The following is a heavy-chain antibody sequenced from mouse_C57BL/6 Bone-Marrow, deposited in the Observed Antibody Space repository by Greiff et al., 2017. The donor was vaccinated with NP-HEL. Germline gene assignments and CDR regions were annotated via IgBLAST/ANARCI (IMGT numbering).Heavy chain of an antibody. CDR2: ILPSIGRT. J-gene: IGHJ2*01. Sequence: QVQLKESGSELRSPGSSVKLSCKDFDSEVFPIAYMSWVRQKPGHGFEWIGGILPSIGRTIYGEKFEDKATLDADTLSNTAYLELNSLISEDSAIYYCARPLITTVVAPHYWGQGTTLTVSS. V-gene: IGHV15-2*01. CDR1: DSEVFPIAY. D-gene: IGHD1-1*01. CDR3: ARPLITTVVAPHY.